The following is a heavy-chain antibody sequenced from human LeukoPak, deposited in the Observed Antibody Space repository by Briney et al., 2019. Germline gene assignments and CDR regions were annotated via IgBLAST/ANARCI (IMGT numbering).Heavy chain of an antibody. Sequence: SETLSLTCTVSGGTISSSSYYWGWIRQPPGKGLEWIGSIYYSGSTYYNPSLKSRVTISVDTSKNQFSLKLSSVTAADTAVYYCARDGMGAYCGGDCYSRLKAFDIWGQGTMVTVSS. CDR2: IYYSGST. D-gene: IGHD2-21*02. CDR3: ARDGMGAYCGGDCYSRLKAFDI. J-gene: IGHJ3*02. V-gene: IGHV4-39*07. CDR1: GGTISSSSYY.